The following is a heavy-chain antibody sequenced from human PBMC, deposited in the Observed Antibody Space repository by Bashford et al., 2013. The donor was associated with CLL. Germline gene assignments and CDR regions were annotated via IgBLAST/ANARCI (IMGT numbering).Heavy chain of an antibody. J-gene: IGHJ6*02. Sequence: SVKVSCKASGGTFSNYAISWVRQAPGQGLEWMGGFIPIFSTANYAQKFQGRVTITAEKSTTTAYMELSSLRSEDTAVYYCARTMGTYYYYYYAMDVWGQGTTVTVSS. CDR3: ARTMGTYYYYYYAMDV. CDR2: FIPIFSTA. CDR1: GGTFSNYA. D-gene: IGHD3-10*01. V-gene: IGHV1-69*06.